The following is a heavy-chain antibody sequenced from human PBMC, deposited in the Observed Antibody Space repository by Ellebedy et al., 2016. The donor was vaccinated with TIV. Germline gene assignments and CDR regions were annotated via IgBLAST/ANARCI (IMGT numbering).Heavy chain of an antibody. CDR1: GFTFSRHW. CDR3: STLSDTGY. V-gene: IGHV3-74*01. D-gene: IGHD2-21*02. CDR2: INGDGGFT. Sequence: PGGSLRLSCAASGFTFSRHWRHWIRQAPGKGLVWFSRINGDGGFTSHADFVKGRFTISRDNAKNTLYLQMNSLKAEDTAMYYCSTLSDTGYWGHGTLVTVSS. J-gene: IGHJ4*01.